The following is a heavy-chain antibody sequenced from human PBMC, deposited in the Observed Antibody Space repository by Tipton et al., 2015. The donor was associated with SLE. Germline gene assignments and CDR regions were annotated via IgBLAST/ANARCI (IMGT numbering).Heavy chain of an antibody. J-gene: IGHJ4*02. D-gene: IGHD6-13*01. CDR3: ARGLQSSSIAAAYFDY. Sequence: QVQLVQSGAEVKKPGASVKVSCKASGYTFTSYGISWVRQAPGQGLEWMGWISAYNGNTNYTQKFQGRVTITADESTSTAYMELSSLRSEDTAVYYCARGLQSSSIAAAYFDYWGQGTLVTVSS. V-gene: IGHV1-18*01. CDR1: GYTFTSYG. CDR2: ISAYNGNT.